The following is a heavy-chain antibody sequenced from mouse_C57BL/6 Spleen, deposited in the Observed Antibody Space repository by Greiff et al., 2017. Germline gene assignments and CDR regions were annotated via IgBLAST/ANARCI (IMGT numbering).Heavy chain of an antibody. CDR2: IDPEDGDT. V-gene: IGHV14-1*01. J-gene: IGHJ4*01. Sequence: EVKLQESGAELVRPGASVKLSCTASGFNIKDYYMHWVKQRPEQGLEWIGRIDPEDGDTEYAPKFQGKATMTADTSSNTAYLQLSSLTSEDTAVYYCTTGYGSSYGAMDYWGQGTSVTVSS. CDR1: GFNIKDYY. D-gene: IGHD1-1*01. CDR3: TTGYGSSYGAMDY.